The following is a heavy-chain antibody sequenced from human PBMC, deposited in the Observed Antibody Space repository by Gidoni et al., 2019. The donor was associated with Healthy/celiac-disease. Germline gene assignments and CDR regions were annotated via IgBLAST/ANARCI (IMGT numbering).Heavy chain of an antibody. Sequence: QVQLVQSGAEVTTPWSSVKVSCNDSGGTFSRYDISWVRQAPGQGLEWMGGIRPIFGTANYAQKFKGRVTMTADESTSTAYMELRSLRSEDTAVYYYYYGMDDWGQGTTVTVSS. J-gene: IGHJ6*02. V-gene: IGHV1-69*01. CDR1: GGTFSRYD. CDR2: IRPIFGTA. CDR3: YYGMDD.